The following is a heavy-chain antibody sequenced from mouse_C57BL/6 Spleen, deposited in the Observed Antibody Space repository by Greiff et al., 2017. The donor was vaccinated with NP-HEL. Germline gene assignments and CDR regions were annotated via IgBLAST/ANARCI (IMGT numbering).Heavy chain of an antibody. V-gene: IGHV1-26*01. Sequence: VQLQQSGPELVKPGASVKISCKASGYTFTDYYMNWVKQSHGKSLEWIGDINPNNGGTSYNQKFKGKATLTVDKSSSTAYMELRSLTSEDSAVYYCASNGSSYFDYWGQGTTLTVSS. D-gene: IGHD1-1*01. CDR2: INPNNGGT. J-gene: IGHJ2*01. CDR1: GYTFTDYY. CDR3: ASNGSSYFDY.